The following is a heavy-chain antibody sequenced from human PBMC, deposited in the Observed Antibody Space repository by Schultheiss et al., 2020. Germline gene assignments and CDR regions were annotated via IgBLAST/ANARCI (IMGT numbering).Heavy chain of an antibody. Sequence: SQTLSLTCAVYGGSFSGYYWSWIRQPAGKGLEWIGSIYYSGSTYYNPSLKSRVTISVDTSKNQFSLKLSSVTAADTAIYYCARMVDYLDSWGQGTLVTVSA. CDR1: GGSFSGYY. D-gene: IGHD2-15*01. CDR2: IYYSGST. J-gene: IGHJ4*02. V-gene: IGHV4-34*09. CDR3: ARMVDYLDS.